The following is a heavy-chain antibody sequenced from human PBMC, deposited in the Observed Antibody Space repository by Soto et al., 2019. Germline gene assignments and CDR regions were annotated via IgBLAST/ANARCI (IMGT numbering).Heavy chain of an antibody. Sequence: GGSLRLSCAASGFTFSSYGMHWVRQAPGKGLEWVAVVSYDGSNKYYADSVKGRFTISRDNSNNTLYLQMSSLRAEDTAVYYCAKDLEVLSARFESWGQGALVTVSS. CDR3: AKDLEVLSARFES. J-gene: IGHJ4*02. V-gene: IGHV3-30*18. CDR2: VSYDGSNK. CDR1: GFTFSSYG. D-gene: IGHD2-15*01.